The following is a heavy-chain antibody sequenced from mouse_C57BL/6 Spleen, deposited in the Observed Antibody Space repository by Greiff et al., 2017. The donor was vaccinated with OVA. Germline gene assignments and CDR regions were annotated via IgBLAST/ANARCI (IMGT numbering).Heavy chain of an antibody. D-gene: IGHD4-1*01. CDR1: GYTFTSYW. CDR3: ARIGTGTGYAMDY. Sequence: QVQLQQPGAELVMPGASVKLSCKASGYTFTSYWMHWVKQRPGQGLAWIGEIDPSDSYTTYNQKFKGKATLTVDKSSSTAYMQLSSLTSEDSAVXYCARIGTGTGYAMDYWGQGTSVTVSS. J-gene: IGHJ4*01. CDR2: IDPSDSYT. V-gene: IGHV1-69*01.